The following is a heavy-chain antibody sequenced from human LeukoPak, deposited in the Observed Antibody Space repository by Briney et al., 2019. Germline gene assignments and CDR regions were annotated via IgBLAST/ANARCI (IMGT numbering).Heavy chain of an antibody. D-gene: IGHD6-13*01. V-gene: IGHV3-48*02. CDR3: ARSGYGSSWYFFDY. J-gene: IGHJ4*02. CDR1: GFIFSTYS. Sequence: PGGSLRLSCAASGFIFSTYSINWVRQAPGKGLEGVSHISSSSSSIYYADSVKGRFTISRDNAKNSLYLQMNSLRDEDTAVYYCARSGYGSSWYFFDYWGQGTLVTVSS. CDR2: ISSSSSSI.